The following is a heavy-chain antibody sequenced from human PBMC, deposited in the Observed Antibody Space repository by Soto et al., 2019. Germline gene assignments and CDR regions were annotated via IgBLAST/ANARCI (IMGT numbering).Heavy chain of an antibody. CDR3: TGLYDFWSGYTDPYYYYGMDV. J-gene: IGHJ6*02. D-gene: IGHD3-3*01. Sequence: PGGSLRLSCAASGFTFSGSAMHWVRQASGKGLEWVGRIRSKANSYATAYAASVKGRFTISRDDSKNTAYLQMNSLKTEDTAVYYCTGLYDFWSGYTDPYYYYGMDVWGQGTTVTVSS. CDR1: GFTFSGSA. V-gene: IGHV3-73*01. CDR2: IRSKANSYAT.